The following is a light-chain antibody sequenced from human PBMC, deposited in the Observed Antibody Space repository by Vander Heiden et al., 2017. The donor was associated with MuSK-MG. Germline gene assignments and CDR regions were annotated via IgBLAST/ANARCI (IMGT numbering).Light chain of an antibody. J-gene: IGKJ4*01. V-gene: IGKV1-9*01. CDR3: QQFNSYPFT. CDR2: GAS. CDR1: QGISSY. Sequence: DIQLTQSPSFLSASVGDRVTITCRASQGISSYLAWYQQKPGKAPNLLIYGASTLQSGVPSRFSGSGSATEFTLTISSLQPEDFATYYCQQFNSYPFTFGGGTRVDIK.